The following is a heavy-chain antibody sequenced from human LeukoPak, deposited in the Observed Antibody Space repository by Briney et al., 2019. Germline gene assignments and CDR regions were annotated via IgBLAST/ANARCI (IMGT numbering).Heavy chain of an antibody. D-gene: IGHD3-10*01. CDR2: IKQDGSDK. CDR1: GFTLNSYR. J-gene: IGHJ4*02. CDR3: ARLYYADSGTYNRPFDY. V-gene: IGHV3-7*04. Sequence: GGSLRLSCAASGFTLNSYRMSWVRQAPGKGLEWVANIKQDGSDKYYVDSVKGRFTISRDNAKNSLYLQMNSLRAEDTAVYYCARLYYADSGTYNRPFDYWGQGTLVTVSS.